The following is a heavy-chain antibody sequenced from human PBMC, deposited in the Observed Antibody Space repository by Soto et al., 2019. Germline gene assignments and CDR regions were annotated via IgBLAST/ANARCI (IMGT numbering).Heavy chain of an antibody. D-gene: IGHD6-6*01. J-gene: IGHJ4*02. V-gene: IGHV4-59*01. CDR1: PASIRSSY. Sequence: SETLPLTCTVSPASIRSSYWSSTRQPPGKGLKWIGYICHSGTTTYNPSLKSRVTISVDTSKNQFSLNLSSLTAADTAVDFCARGGNGYSSTSSGVGGFDYWGRGTLVTVSS. CDR2: ICHSGTT. CDR3: ARGGNGYSSTSSGVGGFDY.